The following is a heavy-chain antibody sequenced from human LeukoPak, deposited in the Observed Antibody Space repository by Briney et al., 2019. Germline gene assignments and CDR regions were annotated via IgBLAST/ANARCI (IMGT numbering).Heavy chain of an antibody. Sequence: PSETLSLTCAVYGGSFSGYYWNRIRQPPGKGLEWIGEINQSGSTNYNPSLKSRVTISVDTSKNQFSLKLSSVTAADTAVYYCARFPVAAAGEYYFDYWGQGTLVTVSS. J-gene: IGHJ4*02. D-gene: IGHD6-13*01. CDR2: INQSGST. CDR1: GGSFSGYY. CDR3: ARFPVAAAGEYYFDY. V-gene: IGHV4-34*01.